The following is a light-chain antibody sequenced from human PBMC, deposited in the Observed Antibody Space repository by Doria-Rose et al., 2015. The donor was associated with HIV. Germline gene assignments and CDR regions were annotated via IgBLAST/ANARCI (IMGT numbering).Light chain of an antibody. Sequence: TASITCSGDKLGDRYASWYQQKPGQSPVLVISLDTQRPSGIPEQFSGSNSGSTATLTISGTQSMDEADYYCQAWDSTTVVFGGGIKLTVL. CDR3: QAWDSTTVV. J-gene: IGLJ2*01. CDR2: LDT. CDR1: KLGDRY. V-gene: IGLV3-1*01.